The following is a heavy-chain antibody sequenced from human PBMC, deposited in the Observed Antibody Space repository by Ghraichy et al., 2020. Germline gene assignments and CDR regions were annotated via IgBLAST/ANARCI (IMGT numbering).Heavy chain of an antibody. CDR1: GFTFSSYA. V-gene: IGHV3-23*01. CDR2: ISGSGGST. Sequence: LSLTCAASGFTFSSYAMSWVRQAPGKGLEWGSAISGSGGSTYYADSVKGRFTISRDNSKNTLYLQMNSLRAEDTAVYYCAKGVTSHYWGQGTLVTVSS. D-gene: IGHD5/OR15-5a*01. CDR3: AKGVTSHY. J-gene: IGHJ4*02.